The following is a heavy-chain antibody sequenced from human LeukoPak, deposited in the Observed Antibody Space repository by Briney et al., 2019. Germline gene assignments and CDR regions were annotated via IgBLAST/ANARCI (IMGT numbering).Heavy chain of an antibody. CDR3: ASATKKSTTVVTYFDY. CDR1: GFTFSSYG. CDR2: ISYDGSNK. J-gene: IGHJ4*02. D-gene: IGHD4-23*01. Sequence: GGSLRLSCAASGFTFSSYGMHWVRQAPGKGLEWVAVISYDGSNKYYADSVKGRFTISRDNSKNTLYPQMNSLRAEDTAVYYCASATKKSTTVVTYFDYWGQGTLVTVSS. V-gene: IGHV3-30*03.